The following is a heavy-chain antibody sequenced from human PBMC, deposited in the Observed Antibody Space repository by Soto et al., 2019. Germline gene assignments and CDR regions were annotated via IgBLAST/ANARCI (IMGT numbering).Heavy chain of an antibody. CDR1: GFAFGRSS. CDR3: ATESYYDSNFAKGRID. V-gene: IGHV1-58*02. CDR2: IVVGSGNT. Sequence: GAPVKVCCEDSGFAFGRSSRRWVHQDRGQSIERIGWIVVGSGNTNYAQKFQERVTISWDMSTNTAYMELSSLRSEDMAVYYCATESYYDSNFAKGRIDCGQGILVTVSS. J-gene: IGHJ4*02. D-gene: IGHD3-22*01.